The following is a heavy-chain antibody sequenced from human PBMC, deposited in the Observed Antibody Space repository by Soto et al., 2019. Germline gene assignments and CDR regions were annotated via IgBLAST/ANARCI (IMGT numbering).Heavy chain of an antibody. J-gene: IGHJ4*02. CDR3: ARGSEAAFDS. V-gene: IGHV1-8*01. Sequence: QVQLVQSGAEVKKPGASVKVSCKASGYTFSNYDIAWVRQATGQGLEWMGWMNPNSGNTGYAQKFQGRVTMTRNTALRTAYMEMSSLRSEDTAVYYCARGSEAAFDSWGQGTLVTVSS. CDR2: MNPNSGNT. D-gene: IGHD6-19*01. CDR1: GYTFSNYD.